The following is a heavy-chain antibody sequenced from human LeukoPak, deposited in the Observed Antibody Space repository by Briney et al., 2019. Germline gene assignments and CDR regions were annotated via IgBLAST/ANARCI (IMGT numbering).Heavy chain of an antibody. CDR2: IIPIFGTT. CDR3: ARSDYYYYGMDV. CDR1: GGTFSNYA. J-gene: IGHJ6*02. V-gene: IGHV1-69*13. Sequence: SVKVSCKASGGTFSNYAISWVRQAPGQGLEWMGGIIPIFGTTNYAQKFQGRVTITADESTSTAYMELSSLRSEDTAVYYCARSDYYYYGMDVWGQGTTVTVSS.